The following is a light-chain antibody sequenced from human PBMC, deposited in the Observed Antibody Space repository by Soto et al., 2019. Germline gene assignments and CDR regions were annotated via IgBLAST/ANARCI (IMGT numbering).Light chain of an antibody. CDR2: AAS. CDR1: QTIINY. J-gene: IGKJ3*01. CDR3: QQSFITLT. V-gene: IGKV1-39*01. Sequence: DIQMTQSPSSLSASVGDRVTITCRASQTIINYLSWYQQKPGKAPKLLIYAASSLESGVPSRFSGSGSGTDFTLTISSLQPDDFATYYCQQSFITLTFGPGTKVDI.